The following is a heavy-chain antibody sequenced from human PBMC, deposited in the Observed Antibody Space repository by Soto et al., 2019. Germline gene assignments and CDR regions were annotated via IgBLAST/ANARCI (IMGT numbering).Heavy chain of an antibody. CDR3: SVYQYGDPDY. D-gene: IGHD4-17*01. V-gene: IGHV4-4*02. Sequence: QVQLQESGPGLVKPSGTLSLTCAASGGSISTTNWWSWVRQPPGKGLVWIGEIYHSGSTNHNPSLKSRVTIAVDRSKNQVSLPRSSVTAADTAVYYCSVYQYGDPDYWGQGTLVTVSS. CDR1: GGSISTTNW. CDR2: IYHSGST. J-gene: IGHJ4*02.